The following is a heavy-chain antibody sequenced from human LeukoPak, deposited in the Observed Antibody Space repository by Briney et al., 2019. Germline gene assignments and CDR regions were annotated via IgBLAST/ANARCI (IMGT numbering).Heavy chain of an antibody. J-gene: IGHJ4*02. CDR1: GFTFSSYA. V-gene: IGHV3-23*01. CDR3: ASGTYYYDSSGYYHDY. CDR2: ISGSGGST. D-gene: IGHD3-22*01. Sequence: GGSLRLSCAASGFTFSSYAMTWVRQAPRKGLEWVSGISGSGGSTYYADSVKGRFTISRDNSRNTLYLQMNSLRAEDTAVYYCASGTYYYDSSGYYHDYWGQGTLVTVSS.